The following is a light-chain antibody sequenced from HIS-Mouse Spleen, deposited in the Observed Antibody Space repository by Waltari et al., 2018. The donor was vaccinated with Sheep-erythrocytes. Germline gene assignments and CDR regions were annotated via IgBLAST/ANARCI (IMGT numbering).Light chain of an antibody. Sequence: QSALTQPRSVSGSPGQSVTISCTGTSSDVGGYNYVSWYQQHPGKAPKLMIYDVSSRPSGVPDRFSGSKSGNTVSLTISGLQAEDEADYYCCSYAGSYNHVFATGTKVTVL. CDR2: DVS. CDR1: SSDVGGYNY. V-gene: IGLV2-11*01. J-gene: IGLJ1*01. CDR3: CSYAGSYNHV.